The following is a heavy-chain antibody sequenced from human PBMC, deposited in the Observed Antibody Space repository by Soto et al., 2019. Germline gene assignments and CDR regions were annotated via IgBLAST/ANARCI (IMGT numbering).Heavy chain of an antibody. D-gene: IGHD2-15*01. CDR1: GYTLTELS. Sequence: XSVKVSCKVSGYTLTELSMHWVRQAPGKGLEWMGGFDPEDGETIYAQKFQGRVTMTEDTSTDTAYMELSSLRSEDTAVYYCATSVCSGGSCNYFDYWGQGTLVTVSS. CDR2: FDPEDGET. V-gene: IGHV1-24*01. CDR3: ATSVCSGGSCNYFDY. J-gene: IGHJ4*02.